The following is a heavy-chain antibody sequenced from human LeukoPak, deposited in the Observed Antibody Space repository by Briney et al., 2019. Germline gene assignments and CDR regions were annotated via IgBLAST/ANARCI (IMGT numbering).Heavy chain of an antibody. V-gene: IGHV3-30*02. J-gene: IGHJ4*02. CDR2: IQNDGSNK. D-gene: IGHD2-21*02. CDR1: GFTFSLYG. Sequence: GGSLGLSCAASGFTFSLYGIHWVRQAPGKGLEWVAFIQNDGSNKYYADSVKGRFTISRDNSKNTTYLQMNSLKPDDSAMYYCAKDRIVLVTATFDYWGQGTLVTVSS. CDR3: AKDRIVLVTATFDY.